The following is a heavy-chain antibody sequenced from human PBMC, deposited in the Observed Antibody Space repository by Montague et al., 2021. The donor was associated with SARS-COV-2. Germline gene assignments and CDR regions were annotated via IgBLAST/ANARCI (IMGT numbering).Heavy chain of an antibody. CDR1: GASINSNTYF. D-gene: IGHD3/OR15-3a*01. Sequence: SETLSLTCTVSGASINSNTYFCCWIRQPPGKGLEWIGSIFYSGSTYYNSSLKSRVSISVDTSKNQFSLRLRSVTAADTAVYYCACQPIPGTGAGGFDDWGQGTLVTVSS. CDR3: ACQPIPGTGAGGFDD. V-gene: IGHV4-39*01. J-gene: IGHJ4*02. CDR2: IFYSGST.